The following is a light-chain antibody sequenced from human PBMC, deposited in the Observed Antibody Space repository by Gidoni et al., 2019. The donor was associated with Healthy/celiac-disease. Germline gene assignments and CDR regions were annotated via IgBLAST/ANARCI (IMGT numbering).Light chain of an antibody. CDR3: QQYNSYSPST. V-gene: IGKV1-5*01. Sequence: DIQMTQSPSTLSASVGDRVTITCRASQSISSWLAWYQQKPGKAPKLLIYDASSLESGVPSRFSGSGSGTEFTLTISSLQPDDFATYDCQQYNSYSPSTFGGGTKVEIK. CDR2: DAS. J-gene: IGKJ4*01. CDR1: QSISSW.